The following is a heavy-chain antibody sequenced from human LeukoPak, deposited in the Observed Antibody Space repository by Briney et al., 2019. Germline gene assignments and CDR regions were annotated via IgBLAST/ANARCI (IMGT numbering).Heavy chain of an antibody. J-gene: IGHJ4*02. V-gene: IGHV4-61*02. Sequence: SETLSLTCTVSGGSISSGSYYWSWIRQPAGKGLEWIGRIYTSGSTNYNPSLKSRVTISVDTSKNQFSLKLSSVTAADTAVYYCARDSPDFWSGHYFDYWGQGTLVTVSS. CDR2: IYTSGST. CDR3: ARDSPDFWSGHYFDY. D-gene: IGHD3-3*01. CDR1: GGSISSGSYY.